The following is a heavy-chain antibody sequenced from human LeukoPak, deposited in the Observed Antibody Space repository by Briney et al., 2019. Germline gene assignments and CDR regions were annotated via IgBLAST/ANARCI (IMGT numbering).Heavy chain of an antibody. Sequence: GGSLRLSCAASGFTFSSSWMIWVRQAPGKGLEWVANIKQDGSDKYYVDSVKGRFTISRDNAKNSLYLQMNSLRAEDTAVYYCARACYYDSSGYCHDAFDIWGQGAMVTVSS. CDR3: ARACYYDSSGYCHDAFDI. CDR1: GFTFSSSW. J-gene: IGHJ3*02. D-gene: IGHD3-22*01. V-gene: IGHV3-7*01. CDR2: IKQDGSDK.